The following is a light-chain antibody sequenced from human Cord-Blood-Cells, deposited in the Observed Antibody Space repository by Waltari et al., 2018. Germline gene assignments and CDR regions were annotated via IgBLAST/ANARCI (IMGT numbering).Light chain of an antibody. J-gene: IGLJ2*01. CDR1: SSDVGGYNY. V-gene: IGLV2-14*01. CDR2: DVS. Sequence: QSALTQPTSVSGSPGQSITISCTGTSSDVGGYNYVSWYQQHPGKAPKLMIYDVSNRPSGVHNRFSGSKSDNTSSLTISGLQSEDEADYYCSSYTSCSTLVFGGGTKLTVL. CDR3: SSYTSCSTLV.